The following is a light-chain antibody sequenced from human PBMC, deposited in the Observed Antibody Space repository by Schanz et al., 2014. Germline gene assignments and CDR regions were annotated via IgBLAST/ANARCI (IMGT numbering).Light chain of an antibody. CDR2: DVT. Sequence: QSALTQPASVSGSPGQSITISCTGTSSDVGGYDYVSWYQQHPDKAPKLMIYDVTNRPSGVSDRFSASKSGNTASLTISGLQAEDEADYYCSSHTTDTTWLFGGGTKLTVL. CDR1: SSDVGGYDY. J-gene: IGLJ3*02. V-gene: IGLV2-14*03. CDR3: SSHTTDTTWL.